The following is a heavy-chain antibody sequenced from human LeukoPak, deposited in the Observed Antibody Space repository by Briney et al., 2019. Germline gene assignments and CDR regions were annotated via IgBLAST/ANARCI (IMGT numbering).Heavy chain of an antibody. D-gene: IGHD1-26*01. Sequence: PGGSLRLSCSASGFTFSSYGMHWVREAPGKGLEWVAFIRYDGSNKYYADSVKGRFTISRDNSKNTLYLQMSSLRAEDTAVYYCAVGATYFDYWGQGTLVTVSS. J-gene: IGHJ4*02. CDR1: GFTFSSYG. CDR2: IRYDGSNK. V-gene: IGHV3-30*02. CDR3: AVGATYFDY.